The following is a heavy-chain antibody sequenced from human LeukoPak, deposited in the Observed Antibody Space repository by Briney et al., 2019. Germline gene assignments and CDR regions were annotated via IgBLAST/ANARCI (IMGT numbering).Heavy chain of an antibody. CDR1: GGSISSSRYY. Sequence: PSETLSLTCTVSGGSISSSRYYWGWIRQTPGKGLEWIASMSDSGSTYYNPSLRSRLSISVDTSKNQFSLKLSSVTAADTAVYYCAAMYTSSHSWGQGTLVTVSS. CDR3: AAMYTSSHS. CDR2: MSDSGST. V-gene: IGHV4-39*07. J-gene: IGHJ5*02. D-gene: IGHD6-6*01.